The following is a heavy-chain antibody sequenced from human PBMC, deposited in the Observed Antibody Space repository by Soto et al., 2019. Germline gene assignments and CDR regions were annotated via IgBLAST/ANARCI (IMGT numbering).Heavy chain of an antibody. CDR1: GYPISSGYY. D-gene: IGHD3-22*01. Sequence: PSETLSLTCAVSGYPISSGYYWGWIRQPPGKGLEWIGSIYHSGSTYYNPSLKSRVTISVDTSKNQFSLKLSSVTAADTAVYYCARDLPPDYYDSSGLDAFDIWGQGTMVTVSS. CDR3: ARDLPPDYYDSSGLDAFDI. J-gene: IGHJ3*02. V-gene: IGHV4-38-2*02. CDR2: IYHSGST.